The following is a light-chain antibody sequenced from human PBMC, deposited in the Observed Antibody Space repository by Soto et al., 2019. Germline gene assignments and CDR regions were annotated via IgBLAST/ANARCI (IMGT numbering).Light chain of an antibody. J-gene: IGLJ2*01. CDR2: DVS. Sequence: QSVLTQPASVSGSPGQSITISCTGTSSDVGGYNYVSWYQQHPGKAPKLMIYDVSNRPSGVSNRFSGSKSGNTASLTISGLQVEDEADYYCSSYSGSSTLGVFGGGTKLTVL. CDR1: SSDVGGYNY. V-gene: IGLV2-14*01. CDR3: SSYSGSSTLGV.